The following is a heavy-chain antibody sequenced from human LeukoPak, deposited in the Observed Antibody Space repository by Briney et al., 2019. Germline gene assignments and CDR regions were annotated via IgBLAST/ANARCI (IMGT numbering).Heavy chain of an antibody. CDR2: ITASSGGT. V-gene: IGHV3-23*01. D-gene: IGHD3-22*01. CDR3: AKIRFYYDSSFDYWYFDL. CDR1: GFPFSSYA. Sequence: GGSLRLSXAASGFPFSSYAMGWVRQAPRKGLEWVSAITASSGGTYYADSVKGRFTISRDNSKNTLYLQINSLRAEDAAIYYCAKIRFYYDSSFDYWYFDLWGRGTLVTVSS. J-gene: IGHJ2*01.